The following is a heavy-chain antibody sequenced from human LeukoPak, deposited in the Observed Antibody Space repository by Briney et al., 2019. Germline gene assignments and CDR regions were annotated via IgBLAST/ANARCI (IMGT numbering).Heavy chain of an antibody. V-gene: IGHV3-20*04. CDR1: GFNFDDYG. D-gene: IGHD6-13*01. CDR2: INWNGGST. Sequence: GGSLRLSCVASGFNFDDYGMSWVRQAPGEGLEWVSGINWNGGSTGYADSVKGRFTISRDNAKNSLYLQMNSLRAEDTALYYCARGSIAAAGTWGQGTLVTVSS. J-gene: IGHJ5*02. CDR3: ARGSIAAAGT.